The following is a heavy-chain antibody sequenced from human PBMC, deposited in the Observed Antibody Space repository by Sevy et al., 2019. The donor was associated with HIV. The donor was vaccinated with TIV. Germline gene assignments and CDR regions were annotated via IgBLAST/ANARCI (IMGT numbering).Heavy chain of an antibody. CDR2: IRYDGSDK. D-gene: IGHD6-13*01. CDR3: AKHLAGPGRRYFDF. V-gene: IGHV3-30*02. Sequence: GGSLRLSCTASGFTFSNFGMHWVRQVPGKGLEWVTFIRYDGSDKYYADSVKGRFTISRDDSKNTLYLQMDSLRAEDTAIYYCAKHLAGPGRRYFDFWGQRTLVTVSS. CDR1: GFTFSNFG. J-gene: IGHJ4*02.